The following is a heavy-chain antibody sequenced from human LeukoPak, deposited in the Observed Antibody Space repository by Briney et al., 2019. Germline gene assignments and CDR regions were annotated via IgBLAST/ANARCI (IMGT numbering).Heavy chain of an antibody. V-gene: IGHV3-21*04. CDR2: ISSSSSYI. J-gene: IGHJ4*02. CDR3: AKTYVWYYFDY. D-gene: IGHD3-16*01. Sequence: GGSLRLSCAASGFTFSSYSMNWVRQAPGKGLEWVSSISSSSSYIYYADSVKGRFTISRDNSKNTLYLQMNSLRAEDTAVYYCAKTYVWYYFDYWGQGILVTVSS. CDR1: GFTFSSYS.